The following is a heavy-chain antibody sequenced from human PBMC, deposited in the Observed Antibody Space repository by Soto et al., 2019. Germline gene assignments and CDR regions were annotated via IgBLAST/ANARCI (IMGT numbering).Heavy chain of an antibody. V-gene: IGHV4-31*03. CDR2: IYYSGST. J-gene: IGHJ5*02. D-gene: IGHD2-2*02. Sequence: TLSLTCTVSGGSISSGGYYWSWIRQHPGKGLEWIGYIYYSGSTYYNPSLKSRVTISVDTSKNQFSLKLSSVTAADTAMYYCARQYCRSTSCYIGWFDPWGQGTLVTVSS. CDR3: ARQYCRSTSCYIGWFDP. CDR1: GGSISSGGYY.